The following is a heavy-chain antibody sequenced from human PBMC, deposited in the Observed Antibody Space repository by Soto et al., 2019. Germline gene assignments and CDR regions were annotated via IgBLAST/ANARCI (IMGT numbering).Heavy chain of an antibody. V-gene: IGHV4-34*01. J-gene: IGHJ4*02. CDR1: GGSFSGYY. Sequence: SETLSLTCAVYGGSFSGYYWSWIRQPPGKGLEWIGEINHSGSTNYNPSLKSRVTISVDTSKNQFSLKLSSVTAADTAVYYCARGVAVGGYEFDYWGQGTLVTVSS. CDR2: INHSGST. D-gene: IGHD6-13*01. CDR3: ARGVAVGGYEFDY.